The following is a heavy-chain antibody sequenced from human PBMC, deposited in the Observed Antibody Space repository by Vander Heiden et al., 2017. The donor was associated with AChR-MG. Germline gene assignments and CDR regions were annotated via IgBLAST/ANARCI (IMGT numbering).Heavy chain of an antibody. J-gene: IGHJ4*02. V-gene: IGHV3-7*01. CDR2: IKQDGSEK. CDR3: ARSLWGYSSSSGY. D-gene: IGHD6-6*01. CDR1: GFTFSSYW. Sequence: EVQLVESGGGLVQPGGSLRLPCAASGFTFSSYWMSWVRQAPGKGLEWVANIKQDGSEKYYVDSVKGRFTISRDNAKNSLYLQMNSLRAEDTAVYYCARSLWGYSSSSGYWGQGTLVTVSS.